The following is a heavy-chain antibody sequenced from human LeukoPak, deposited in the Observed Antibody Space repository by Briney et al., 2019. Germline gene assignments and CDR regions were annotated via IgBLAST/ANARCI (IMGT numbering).Heavy chain of an antibody. J-gene: IGHJ5*02. D-gene: IGHD5-24*01. CDR3: ARRQQTGGDNGLHNWFDP. Sequence: SETLSLTCTVSGGSFSSSSYYWGWIRQPPGKGLEWIGSIYYSGNTYYNPSLESRVTISVDTSKNQISLNMRSVTAADTAIYYCARRQQTGGDNGLHNWFDPWGQGILVTVSS. CDR1: GGSFSSSSYY. V-gene: IGHV4-39*07. CDR2: IYYSGNT.